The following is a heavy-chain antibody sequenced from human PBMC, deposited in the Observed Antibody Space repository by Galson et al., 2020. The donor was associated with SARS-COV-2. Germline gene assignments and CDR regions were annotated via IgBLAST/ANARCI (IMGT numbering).Heavy chain of an antibody. CDR1: GGSISSGGYS. Sequence: PSETLSLTCAVSGGSISSGGYSWSWIRQPPGKGLEWIGYIYHSGSTYYNPSLKSRVTISVDRSKNQFSLKLSSVTAADTAVYYCARVERLRGLAFDIWGQGTMVTVSS. D-gene: IGHD4-17*01. CDR2: IYHSGST. V-gene: IGHV4-30-2*01. CDR3: ARVERLRGLAFDI. J-gene: IGHJ3*02.